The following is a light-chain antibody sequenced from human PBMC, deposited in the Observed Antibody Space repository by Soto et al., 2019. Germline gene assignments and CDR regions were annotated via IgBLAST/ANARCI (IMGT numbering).Light chain of an antibody. CDR1: RGISSY. Sequence: IQLAQSPSSLSASVGDRVTITCQASRGISSYLAWYQQKPGKPPKLLVYSASTLQSGVPSRFSGSGSGPGFTLTISSLQPEDSATYFCQQLNSYPQTFGQGTRLEI. CDR3: QQLNSYPQT. J-gene: IGKJ5*01. V-gene: IGKV1-9*01. CDR2: SAS.